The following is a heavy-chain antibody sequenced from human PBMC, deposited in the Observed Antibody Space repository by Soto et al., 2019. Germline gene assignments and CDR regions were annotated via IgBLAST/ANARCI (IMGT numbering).Heavy chain of an antibody. D-gene: IGHD3-16*01. CDR2: IWYDGSNK. J-gene: IGHJ4*02. CDR1: GFTFSSHG. CDR3: ARWGNWKVADN. Sequence: PGGSLRLSCAASGFTFSSHGMHWVRQAPDKGLEWVAVIWYDGSNKYYADSVKGRFTISRDNSSNMLYLEMNSLRVEDTAVYYCARWGNWKVADNWGQGTLVTVSS. V-gene: IGHV3-33*01.